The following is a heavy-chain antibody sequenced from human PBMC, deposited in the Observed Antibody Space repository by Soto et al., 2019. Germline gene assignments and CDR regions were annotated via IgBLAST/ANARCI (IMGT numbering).Heavy chain of an antibody. J-gene: IGHJ4*02. V-gene: IGHV3-15*01. CDR3: TTGLSNGYYNFDY. Sequence: GVLRLSCAASGFTFSNAWMSWVRQAPGKGLEWIGRIKGETDGGTTDYAAPVKGRFTISRDHSKDTLYLHMNSLKTEDTAVYYCTTGLSNGYYNFDYWGQGTPVTVPQ. CDR1: GFTFSNAW. D-gene: IGHD3-22*01. CDR2: IKGETDGGTT.